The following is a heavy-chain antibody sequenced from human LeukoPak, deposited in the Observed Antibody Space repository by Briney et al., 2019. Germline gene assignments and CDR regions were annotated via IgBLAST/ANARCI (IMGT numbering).Heavy chain of an antibody. CDR3: AKDQVGATTLDAFDI. CDR2: ISGSGGST. Sequence: PGGSLRLSCAASGFTFSSYAMSWVRQAPGKGLEGVSAISGSGGSTYYADSVKGRFTISRDNSKNTLYLQMNSLRAEDTAVYYCAKDQVGATTLDAFDIWGQGTMVTVSS. V-gene: IGHV3-23*01. CDR1: GFTFSSYA. J-gene: IGHJ3*02. D-gene: IGHD1-26*01.